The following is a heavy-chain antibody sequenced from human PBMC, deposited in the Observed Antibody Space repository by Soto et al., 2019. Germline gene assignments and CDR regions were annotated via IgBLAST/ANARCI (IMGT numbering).Heavy chain of an antibody. D-gene: IGHD6-19*01. CDR3: ASRAGGAGYYYGMDV. CDR2: IYYSGST. J-gene: IGHJ6*02. V-gene: IGHV4-59*01. Sequence: SETLSLTCTVSGGSISSYYWSWIRQPPGKGLEWIGYIYYSGSTNYNPSLKSRVTISVDTSKNQFSLKLSSVTAADTAVYYCASRAGGAGYYYGMDVWGQGTTVTVSS. CDR1: GGSISSYY.